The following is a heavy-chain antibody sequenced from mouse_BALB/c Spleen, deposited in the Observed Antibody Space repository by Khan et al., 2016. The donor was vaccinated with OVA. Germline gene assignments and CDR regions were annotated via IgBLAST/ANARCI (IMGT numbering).Heavy chain of an antibody. J-gene: IGHJ2*01. CDR2: INSAGDYA. Sequence: EVELVESGGGLVQPGGSLKLSCAASGFTFSSYGMSWIRQTPDKRLELVATINSAGDYAYSPDSVEGRFTISRDNAKNTLYLQMSSLKSEDTAMYYCARVLYYDGSYLDFWGQGTTVTVSP. V-gene: IGHV5-6-3*01. CDR1: GFTFSSYG. CDR3: ARVLYYDGSYLDF. D-gene: IGHD1-1*01.